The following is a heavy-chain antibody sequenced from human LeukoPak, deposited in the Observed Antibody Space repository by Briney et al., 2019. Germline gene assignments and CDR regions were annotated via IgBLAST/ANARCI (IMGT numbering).Heavy chain of an antibody. D-gene: IGHD4-17*01. CDR1: GLTFSNYW. J-gene: IGHJ3*02. CDR2: IKQDGGET. V-gene: IGHV3-7*01. CDR3: ARVDYDDYKDAFDI. Sequence: GGSLRLSCTASGLTFSNYWMSWVRQAPRKGLEWVANIKQDGGETFYVDSVKGRFTISRDNAKNSLYLQMNSLRAEDTAVYYCARVDYDDYKDAFDIWGQGTMVTVSS.